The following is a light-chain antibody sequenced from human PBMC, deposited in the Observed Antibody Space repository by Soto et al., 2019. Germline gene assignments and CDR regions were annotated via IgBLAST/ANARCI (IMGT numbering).Light chain of an antibody. CDR1: SGHSSYA. CDR3: QTWATGIRV. J-gene: IGLJ2*01. CDR2: LNSDGSH. Sequence: QLVLTQSPSASASLGASVKLTCTLSSGHSSYAIAWHQQQPEKGPRYLMKLNSDGSHSKGDAIPDRFSGSSSGAERYLTISSLQSDDEADYYCQTWATGIRVFGGGTKLTVL. V-gene: IGLV4-69*01.